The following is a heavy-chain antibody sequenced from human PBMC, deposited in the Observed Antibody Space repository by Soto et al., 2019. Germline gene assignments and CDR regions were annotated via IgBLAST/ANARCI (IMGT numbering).Heavy chain of an antibody. Sequence: ASVKVSCKASGYTFTGYCMHWVRQAPGQGLEWMGWINPNNGDTKYAQKFQGRVTMTRDTSISTAYMELSRLRSDETAVYYCTREVISAAAYFYGMDVWGQGTTVTVSS. V-gene: IGHV1-2*02. D-gene: IGHD1-26*01. CDR1: GYTFTGYC. J-gene: IGHJ6*02. CDR2: INPNNGDT. CDR3: TREVISAAAYFYGMDV.